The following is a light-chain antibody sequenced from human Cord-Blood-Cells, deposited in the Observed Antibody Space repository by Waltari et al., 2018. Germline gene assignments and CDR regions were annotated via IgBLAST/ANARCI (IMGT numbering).Light chain of an antibody. CDR2: EGS. Sequence: QSALTQPASVSGSPGQSITISCPGTRSDVGSYNLVSCYQQHPGKAPKLMIYEGSKRPSGVSNRFSGSKSGNTASLTISGLQAEDEADYYCCSYAGSSTWVFGGGTKLTVL. CDR3: CSYAGSSTWV. V-gene: IGLV2-23*01. J-gene: IGLJ3*02. CDR1: RSDVGSYNL.